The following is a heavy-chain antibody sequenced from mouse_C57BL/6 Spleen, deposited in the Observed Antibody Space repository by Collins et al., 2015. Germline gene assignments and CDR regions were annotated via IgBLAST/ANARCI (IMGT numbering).Heavy chain of an antibody. CDR2: INYSGNT. CDR3: ARSPIYYGNPWFAY. J-gene: IGHJ3*01. CDR1: GYSITSRLC. D-gene: IGHD2-1*01. V-gene: IGHV3-2*02. Sequence: DVQLQESGPGLVKPSQSLSLTCTVTGYSITSRLCLELDPAVSRNKLEWMGYINYSGNTSFNPSLKSRISITRDTSKNQFFLQLNSVTTEDTATYYCARSPIYYGNPWFAYWGQGTLVTVSA.